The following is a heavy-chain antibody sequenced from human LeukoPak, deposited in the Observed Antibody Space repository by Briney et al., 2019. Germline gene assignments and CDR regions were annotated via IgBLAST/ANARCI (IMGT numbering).Heavy chain of an antibody. Sequence: GGSLRLSCAASGFTFSNAWMSWVRQAPGKGLEWVSAISGSGGSTYYADSVKGRFTISRDNSKNTLYLQMNSLRAEDTAVYYCAKASAMIVVVSKHFDYWGQGTLVTVSS. CDR2: ISGSGGST. CDR3: AKASAMIVVVSKHFDY. CDR1: GFTFSNAW. J-gene: IGHJ4*02. V-gene: IGHV3-23*01. D-gene: IGHD3-22*01.